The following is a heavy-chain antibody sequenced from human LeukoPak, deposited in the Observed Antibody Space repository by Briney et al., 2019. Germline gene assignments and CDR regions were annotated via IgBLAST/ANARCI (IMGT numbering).Heavy chain of an antibody. CDR2: IYYSGNT. J-gene: IGHJ4*02. CDR3: ARLRSDSSSWYLAY. D-gene: IGHD6-13*01. Sequence: SETLSLTCTVSGGSISSSTYYWGWIRQPPGQGLVWIGSIYYSGNTYYNPSLESRVTISVDTSKNQFSLKLSSVTAADTAVYYCARLRSDSSSWYLAYWGQGTLVTVSS. CDR1: GGSISSSTYY. V-gene: IGHV4-39*01.